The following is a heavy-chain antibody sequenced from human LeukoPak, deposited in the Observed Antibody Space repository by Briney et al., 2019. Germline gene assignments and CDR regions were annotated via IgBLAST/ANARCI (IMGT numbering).Heavy chain of an antibody. V-gene: IGHV1-69*04. CDR3: ARLGAYSGSYQTYNWFDP. Sequence: SVKVSCKASGGTFSSYAISWVRQAPGQGLEWMGRIIPIFGIANYAQKFQGRVAITADKSTSTAYLELSSLRSEDTAVYYCARLGAYSGSYQTYNWFDPWGQGTLVTVSS. D-gene: IGHD1-26*01. CDR2: IIPIFGIA. CDR1: GGTFSSYA. J-gene: IGHJ5*02.